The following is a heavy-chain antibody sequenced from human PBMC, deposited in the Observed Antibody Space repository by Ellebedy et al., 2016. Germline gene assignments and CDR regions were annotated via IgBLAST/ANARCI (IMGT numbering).Heavy chain of an antibody. CDR2: INHSGST. CDR3: ARGEKPPPLLWFGELWGGASDY. Sequence: SETLSLTCAVYGGSFSGYYWSWIRQPPGKGLEWIGEINHSGSTNYNPSLKSRVTISVDTSKNQFSLKLSSVTAADTAVYYCARGEKPPPLLWFGELWGGASDYWGQGTLVTVSS. V-gene: IGHV4-34*01. D-gene: IGHD3-10*01. J-gene: IGHJ4*02. CDR1: GGSFSGYY.